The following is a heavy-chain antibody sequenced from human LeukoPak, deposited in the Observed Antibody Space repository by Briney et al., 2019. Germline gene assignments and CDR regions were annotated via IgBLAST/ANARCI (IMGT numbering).Heavy chain of an antibody. CDR3: ARECSGGSCYGGFDY. V-gene: IGHV1-2*06. Sequence: GASVKVSCKASGYTFTGYYMHWVRQAPGQGLEWMGRINPNSGGTNYAQKFQGRVTMTRDTSISTAYMELSSLRSDDTAVYYCARECSGGSCYGGFDYWGQGTLVTVSS. CDR1: GYTFTGYY. CDR2: INPNSGGT. J-gene: IGHJ4*02. D-gene: IGHD2-15*01.